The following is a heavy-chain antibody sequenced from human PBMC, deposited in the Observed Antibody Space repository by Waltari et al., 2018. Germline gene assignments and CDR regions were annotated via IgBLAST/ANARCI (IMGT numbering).Heavy chain of an antibody. CDR2: IYTSGST. CDR3: ARHEYSSSNWFDP. D-gene: IGHD6-6*01. V-gene: IGHV4-61*09. CDR1: GGSISSGSYY. J-gene: IGHJ5*02. Sequence: QVQLQESGPGLVKPSQTLSLTCTVSGGSISSGSYYWSWLRQPAGKGLEWIGYIYTSGSTYYNPSLKSRVTIAVDTSKNQFSLKLSSVTAADTAVYYCARHEYSSSNWFDPWGQGTLVTVSS.